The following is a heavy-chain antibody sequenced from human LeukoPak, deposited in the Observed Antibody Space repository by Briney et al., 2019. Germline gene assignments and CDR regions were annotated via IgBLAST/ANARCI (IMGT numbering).Heavy chain of an antibody. V-gene: IGHV3-20*04. Sequence: GGPLRPSCAASGFTFDDYGMSWVRQAPGKGLEWVSGINWNGGSTGYADSVKGRFTISRDNSKNTLYLQMNSLRAEDTAVYYCARGSYYYGSGSYYDYFDYWGQGTLVTVSS. J-gene: IGHJ4*02. CDR1: GFTFDDYG. CDR2: INWNGGST. CDR3: ARGSYYYGSGSYYDYFDY. D-gene: IGHD3-10*01.